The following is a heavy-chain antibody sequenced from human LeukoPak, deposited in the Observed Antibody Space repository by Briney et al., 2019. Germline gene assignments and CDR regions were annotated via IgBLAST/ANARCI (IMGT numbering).Heavy chain of an antibody. CDR3: ARVGGYCSGGSCYGYMDV. Sequence: SETLSLTCAVYGEPFNGYYWNWIRQSPGKGLEWIGSIYYSGSTYYNPSLKSRVTISVDTSKNQFSLKLSSVTAADTAVYYCARVGGYCSGGSCYGYMDVWGKGTTVTVSS. CDR1: GEPFNGYY. V-gene: IGHV4-34*01. J-gene: IGHJ6*03. D-gene: IGHD2-15*01. CDR2: IYYSGST.